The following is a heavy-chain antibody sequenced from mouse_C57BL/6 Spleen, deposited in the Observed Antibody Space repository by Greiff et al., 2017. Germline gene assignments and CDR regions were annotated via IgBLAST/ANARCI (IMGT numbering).Heavy chain of an antibody. CDR2: IDPETGGT. CDR1: GYTFTDYE. J-gene: IGHJ2*01. CDR3: TRDYSNPYYFDY. Sequence: VKLMESGAELVRPGASVTLSCKASGYTFTDYEMHWVKQTPVHGLEWIGAIDPETGGTAYNQKFKGKAILTADKSSSTAYMERRSLTSEDSAVYYCTRDYSNPYYFDYWGQGTTLTVSS. V-gene: IGHV1-15*01. D-gene: IGHD2-5*01.